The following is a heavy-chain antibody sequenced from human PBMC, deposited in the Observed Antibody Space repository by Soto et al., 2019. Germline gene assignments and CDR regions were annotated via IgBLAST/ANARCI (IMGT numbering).Heavy chain of an antibody. CDR2: IYGNAART. CDR1: GFTFGTYT. Sequence: QLLESGGGLVQPGGSLRLSCAASGFTFGTYTMNWVRQAPGKGLEWVSGIYGNAARTFYADSVKGRVTISRDNSKNTLFLEMNSLRAEDTAVYYCAKDARPDGYWAVDYWGQGTLVTVSS. CDR3: AKDARPDGYWAVDY. V-gene: IGHV3-23*01. D-gene: IGHD5-12*01. J-gene: IGHJ4*02.